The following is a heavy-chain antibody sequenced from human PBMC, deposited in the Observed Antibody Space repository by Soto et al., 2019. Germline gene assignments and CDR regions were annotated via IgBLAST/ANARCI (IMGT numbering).Heavy chain of an antibody. J-gene: IGHJ6*02. CDR2: IWYDGSNK. CDR1: GFTFSSYG. D-gene: IGHD5-12*01. CDR3: ARIRDGYGTVDYYYYGMDV. Sequence: GGSLRLSCAASGFTFSSYGMHWVRQAPGKGLEWVAVIWYDGSNKYYADSVKGRFTISRDNSKNTLYLQMNSLRAEDTAVYYCARIRDGYGTVDYYYYGMDVWGQGTTVTVSS. V-gene: IGHV3-33*01.